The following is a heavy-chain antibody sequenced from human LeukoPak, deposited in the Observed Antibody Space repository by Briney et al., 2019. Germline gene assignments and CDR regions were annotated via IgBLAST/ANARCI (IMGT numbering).Heavy chain of an antibody. CDR1: GASISSSSYF. V-gene: IGHV4-39*01. Sequence: PSETLSLTCSVSGASISSSSYFWGWIRQPPGKGLEWIGTISYSGNTYYNPSLRSRVAISVDTSKNQFSLKLSSVTAADTAVYYCATTRYSSGWEFDYWGQGTLVTVSS. J-gene: IGHJ4*02. D-gene: IGHD6-19*01. CDR2: ISYSGNT. CDR3: ATTRYSSGWEFDY.